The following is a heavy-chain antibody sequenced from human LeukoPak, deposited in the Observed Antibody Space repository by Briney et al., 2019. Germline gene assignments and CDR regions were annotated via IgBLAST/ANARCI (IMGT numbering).Heavy chain of an antibody. CDR3: ARGGVAVAGIDY. CDR1: RCTFSSYA. J-gene: IGHJ4*02. Sequence: GGSLRLSCAASRCTFSSYALHWVRQAQGKGLEWVAVISYDGSNKYYADSVKGRFTISRDNSKNTLSLQMNSLRAEDTAVYYCARGGVAVAGIDYWGQGTLFTVSS. CDR2: ISYDGSNK. D-gene: IGHD6-19*01. V-gene: IGHV3-30*04.